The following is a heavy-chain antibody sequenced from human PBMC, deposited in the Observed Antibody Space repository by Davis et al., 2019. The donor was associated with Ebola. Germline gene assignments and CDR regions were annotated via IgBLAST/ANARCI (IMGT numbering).Heavy chain of an antibody. CDR1: GFTFSNAW. V-gene: IGHV3-15*01. D-gene: IGHD3-10*01. Sequence: GESLKISCAASGFTFSNAWMSWVRQAPGKGLEWVGRIKSKTDGATTDYAAPVKGRFTISRDDSKNTLYLQMNSLKTEDTAVYYCTTDRLWFGEAYYFHYWGQGTLVTVSS. J-gene: IGHJ4*02. CDR3: TTDRLWFGEAYYFHY. CDR2: IKSKTDGATT.